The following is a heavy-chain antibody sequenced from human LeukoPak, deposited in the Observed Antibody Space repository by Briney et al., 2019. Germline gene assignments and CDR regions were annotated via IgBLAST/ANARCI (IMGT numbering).Heavy chain of an antibody. D-gene: IGHD3-9*01. Sequence: PGGSLRLSCAASGYTVSSNYMSWVRQAPGKGLEWVSVIYSGGSTYYADSVKGRFTISRDNSKNTLYLQMNSLRAEDTAVYYCARDRLVINYGIDVWGQGTTVTVSS. J-gene: IGHJ6*02. V-gene: IGHV3-53*01. CDR2: IYSGGST. CDR3: ARDRLVINYGIDV. CDR1: GYTVSSNY.